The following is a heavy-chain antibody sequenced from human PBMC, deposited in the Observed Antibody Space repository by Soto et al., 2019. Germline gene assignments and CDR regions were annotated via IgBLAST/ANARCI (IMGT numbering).Heavy chain of an antibody. V-gene: IGHV3-23*01. Sequence: GGSLRLSCAASGFTFSEYAMTWVRQAPGKGLEWVSVIGGASSNIYYADSVEGRFTVSRDDSKNTLYLQMDSLRAEDTAVYYCARPEYSSSWDAFDIWGQGTMVTVSS. CDR2: IGGASSNI. CDR3: ARPEYSSSWDAFDI. CDR1: GFTFSEYA. J-gene: IGHJ3*02. D-gene: IGHD6-13*01.